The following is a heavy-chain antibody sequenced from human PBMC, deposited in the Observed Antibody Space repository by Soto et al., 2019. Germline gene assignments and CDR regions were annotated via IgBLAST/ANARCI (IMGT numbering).Heavy chain of an antibody. CDR1: GGSISSSSYY. V-gene: IGHV4-39*01. J-gene: IGHJ5*02. D-gene: IGHD2-15*01. Sequence: PSETLSLTCTVSGGSISSSSYYWGWIRQPPGKGLEWIGSIYYSGSTYYNPSLKSRVTISVDTSKNQFSLKLSSVTAADTAVYYCARHDIVVVVAATINWFDPWGQGTLVPVSS. CDR2: IYYSGST. CDR3: ARHDIVVVVAATINWFDP.